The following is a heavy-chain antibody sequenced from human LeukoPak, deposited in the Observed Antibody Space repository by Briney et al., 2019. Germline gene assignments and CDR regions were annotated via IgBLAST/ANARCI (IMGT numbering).Heavy chain of an antibody. D-gene: IGHD3-16*02. CDR2: IKSKTDGGTT. V-gene: IGHV3-15*01. Sequence: GGSLRLSCAASGFTFSNAWMSWVRQAPGKGLEWVGRIKSKTDGGTTDYAAPVKGRFNISRDDSKNTLYLQMNSLKTEDTAVYYCTTEETGYIWGSYRLRTDYWGQGTLVTVSS. CDR1: GFTFSNAW. J-gene: IGHJ4*02. CDR3: TTEETGYIWGSYRLRTDY.